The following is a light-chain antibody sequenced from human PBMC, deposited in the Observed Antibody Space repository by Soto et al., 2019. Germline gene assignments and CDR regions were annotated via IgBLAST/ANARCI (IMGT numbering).Light chain of an antibody. CDR3: QNFGDSPFT. Sequence: EVVLMQSPDTLSLSPGERATLSCRASESISSHYIAWYQHKPGQAPRLLIFGASTRATGIPNRFSGSWSGTDVTLTISRLEPEDFAMYYCQNFGDSPFTFGPGTKVDIQ. CDR1: ESISSHY. V-gene: IGKV3-20*01. J-gene: IGKJ3*01. CDR2: GAS.